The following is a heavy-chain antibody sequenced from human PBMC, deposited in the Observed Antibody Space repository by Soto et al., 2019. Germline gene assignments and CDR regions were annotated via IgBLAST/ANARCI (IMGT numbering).Heavy chain of an antibody. J-gene: IGHJ5*02. Sequence: ETLSLTCTVSGGSISSYYWSWIRQPPGKGLEWIGYIYYSGSTNYNPSLKGRVTISVDTSKNQFSLKLSSVTAADTAVYYCASTEMTGDNWFDPWGQGTLVTVSS. V-gene: IGHV4-59*01. CDR1: GGSISSYY. CDR2: IYYSGST. CDR3: ASTEMTGDNWFDP. D-gene: IGHD4-17*01.